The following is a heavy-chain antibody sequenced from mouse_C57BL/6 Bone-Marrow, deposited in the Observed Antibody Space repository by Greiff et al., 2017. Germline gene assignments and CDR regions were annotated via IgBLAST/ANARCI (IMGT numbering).Heavy chain of an antibody. CDR1: GFTFTDYY. Sequence: EVQGVESGGGLVQPGGSLSLSCAASGFTFTDYYMSWVRQPPGKALEWLGFIRNKANGYTTEYSASVKGRFTISRDNSPSSIYLQMNALRAEDSATYYGARDMCYYGSSYNYFDYCGQDTTLTVSS. D-gene: IGHD1-1*01. J-gene: IGHJ2*01. V-gene: IGHV7-3*01. CDR2: IRNKANGYTT. CDR3: ARDMCYYGSSYNYFDY.